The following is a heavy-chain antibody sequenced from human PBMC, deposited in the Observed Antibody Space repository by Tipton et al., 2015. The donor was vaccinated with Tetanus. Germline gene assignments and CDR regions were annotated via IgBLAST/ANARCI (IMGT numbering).Heavy chain of an antibody. J-gene: IGHJ4*02. CDR3: ARVPPTTVVTSHYFDY. CDR1: GGSISSYY. D-gene: IGHD4-23*01. Sequence: TLSLTCTVSGGSISSYYWSWIRQPPGKGLEWIGYIYYSGSTNYNPSLKSRVTISVDTSKNQFSLKLSSVTAADTAVYYCARVPPTTVVTSHYFDYWGQGTLVTVSS. CDR2: IYYSGST. V-gene: IGHV4-59*01.